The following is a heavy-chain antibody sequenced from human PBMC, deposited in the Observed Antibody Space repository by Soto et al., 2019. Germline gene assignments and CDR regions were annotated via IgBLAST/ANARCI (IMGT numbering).Heavy chain of an antibody. CDR2: IWYDGSNK. V-gene: IGHV3-33*01. Sequence: QVQLVESGGGVVQPGRSLRLSCAASGFTFSSYGMHWVRQAPGKGLEWVAVIWYDGSNKYYADSVKGRFTISRDNSKNTLYLQMNSLRAEDTAMYYCARGYSSSWYKVGDYYYYMDVWGKGTTVTVSS. CDR3: ARGYSSSWYKVGDYYYYMDV. D-gene: IGHD6-13*01. CDR1: GFTFSSYG. J-gene: IGHJ6*03.